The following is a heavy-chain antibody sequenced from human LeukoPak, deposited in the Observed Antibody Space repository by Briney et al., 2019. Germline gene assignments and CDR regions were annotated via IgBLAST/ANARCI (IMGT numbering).Heavy chain of an antibody. V-gene: IGHV1-2*04. D-gene: IGHD6-19*01. J-gene: IGHJ3*02. CDR3: ARVAGDIAVAGPDAFDI. CDR1: GYTFTGYY. CDR2: INPNSGGT. Sequence: AASVKVSCKASGYTFTGYYMHWVRQAPGQGLEWMGWINPNSGGTNYAQKFQGWVTMTRDTSISTAYMELSRLRSDDTAVYYCARVAGDIAVAGPDAFDIWGQGTMVTVSS.